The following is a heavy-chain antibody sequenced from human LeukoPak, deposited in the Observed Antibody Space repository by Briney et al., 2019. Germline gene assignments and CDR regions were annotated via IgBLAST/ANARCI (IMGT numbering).Heavy chain of an antibody. V-gene: IGHV1-69*05. CDR1: GGTFSSYA. J-gene: IGHJ4*02. CDR2: IIPIFGTA. CDR3: ARVVSKAAAGHEAPKPRYSYYDMCV. D-gene: IGHD6-13*01. Sequence: ASVKVSCKASGGTFSSYAISWVRQAPGQGLEWMGGIIPIFGTAKYPQKFQGRFTITTDDPTSTAYMELISLRSEDTAVYYCARVVSKAAAGHEAPKPRYSYYDMCVWGQGALVTSSS.